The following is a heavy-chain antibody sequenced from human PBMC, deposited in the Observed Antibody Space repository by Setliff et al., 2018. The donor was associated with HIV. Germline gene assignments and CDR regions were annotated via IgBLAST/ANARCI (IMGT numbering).Heavy chain of an antibody. Sequence: ETLSLTCTISNYSISSGHYWAWIRQPPGKGLEWIGSIYYTGNTKYNPSLESRVTFSIDTSENQFSLRLASVTAADTAIYYCARDDSIVLVPAIMRGDGFDFWGQGRMVTVSS. V-gene: IGHV4-38-2*02. CDR2: IYYTGNT. J-gene: IGHJ3*01. CDR3: ARDDSIVLVPAIMRGDGFDF. CDR1: NYSISSGHY. D-gene: IGHD2-2*01.